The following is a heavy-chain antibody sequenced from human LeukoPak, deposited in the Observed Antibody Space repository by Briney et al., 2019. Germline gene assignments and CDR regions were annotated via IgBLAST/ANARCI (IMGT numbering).Heavy chain of an antibody. V-gene: IGHV1-18*01. D-gene: IGHD1-1*01. Sequence: ASVKVSCKASGYTFTSYGISWVRQAPGQGLEWMGWISAYNGNTNYAQKLQGRVTMTTDTSTSTGYMELRSLRSDDTAVYYCARDLSTTGTPKYGMDVWGQGTTVTVSS. CDR2: ISAYNGNT. CDR1: GYTFTSYG. CDR3: ARDLSTTGTPKYGMDV. J-gene: IGHJ6*02.